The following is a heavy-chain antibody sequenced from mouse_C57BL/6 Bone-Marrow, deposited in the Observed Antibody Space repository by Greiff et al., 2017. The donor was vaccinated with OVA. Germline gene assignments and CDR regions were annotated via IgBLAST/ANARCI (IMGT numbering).Heavy chain of an antibody. D-gene: IGHD1-1*01. CDR3: AFYYGSSYRYFAV. V-gene: IGHV1-39*01. CDR2: INPNYGTT. J-gene: IGHJ1*03. Sequence: EVQLVESGPELVKPGASVKIYCKASGYSFTDYNMNWVKQSNGKSLEWIGVINPNYGTTSYNQKFKGKATLTVDQSSSTAYLQLNSLTSEDSAVYYCAFYYGSSYRYFAVWGTGTTVTVSS. CDR1: GYSFTDYN.